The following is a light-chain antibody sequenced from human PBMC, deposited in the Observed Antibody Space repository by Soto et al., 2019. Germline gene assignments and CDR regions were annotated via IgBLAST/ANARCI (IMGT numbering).Light chain of an antibody. CDR3: QQYGSSYPWT. J-gene: IGKJ1*01. CDR1: QSVSSNY. V-gene: IGKV3-20*01. Sequence: EIVLTQSPGTLSLSPGERATLSCRASQSVSSNYLAWYQQKPGQAPRLLIYGASSRATGIPDRFSGSGSGTDFTLTIRRLEPEDFAVYYCQQYGSSYPWTVGQGTKV. CDR2: GAS.